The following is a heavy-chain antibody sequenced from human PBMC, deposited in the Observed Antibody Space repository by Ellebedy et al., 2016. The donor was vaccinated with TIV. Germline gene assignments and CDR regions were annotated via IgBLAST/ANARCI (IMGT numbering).Heavy chain of an antibody. CDR2: INPNSGGT. Sequence: AASVKVSCKASGYTFTGYYMHWVRQAPGQGLEWMGWINPNSGGTNYAQKFQGWVTMTRDTSISTAYMELSRLRSDDTAVYYCARAGKRWLQSPEDYWGQGTLVTVSS. V-gene: IGHV1-2*04. CDR3: ARAGKRWLQSPEDY. J-gene: IGHJ4*02. D-gene: IGHD5-24*01. CDR1: GYTFTGYY.